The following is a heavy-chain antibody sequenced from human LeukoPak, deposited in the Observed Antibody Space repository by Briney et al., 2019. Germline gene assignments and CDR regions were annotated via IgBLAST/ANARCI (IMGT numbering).Heavy chain of an antibody. V-gene: IGHV5-51*01. J-gene: IGHJ3*02. Sequence: GVSLKISCKGSGYSFTSYWIGWVRQMPGKGLEWMGIIYPGDSDTRYSPSFQGQVTISADKSISTAYLQWGSLKASDTAMYYCARQGQLGHDAFDIWGQGTMVTVSS. D-gene: IGHD5-18*01. CDR1: GYSFTSYW. CDR3: ARQGQLGHDAFDI. CDR2: IYPGDSDT.